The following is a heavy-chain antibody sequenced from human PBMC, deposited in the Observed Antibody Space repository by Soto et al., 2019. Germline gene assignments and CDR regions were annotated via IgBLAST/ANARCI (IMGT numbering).Heavy chain of an antibody. Sequence: GGSLRLSCEASGFAFNKFGMHWVRQAPGKGLEWVAFISYDGSYQYYADSVQGRLTITRDNSMNTLNMQLNSLRREDTAVYCCAKGGEVGGVLGDHWGQGTLVTVSS. J-gene: IGHJ4*02. V-gene: IGHV3-30*18. CDR3: AKGGEVGGVLGDH. D-gene: IGHD1-26*01. CDR2: ISYDGSYQ. CDR1: GFAFNKFG.